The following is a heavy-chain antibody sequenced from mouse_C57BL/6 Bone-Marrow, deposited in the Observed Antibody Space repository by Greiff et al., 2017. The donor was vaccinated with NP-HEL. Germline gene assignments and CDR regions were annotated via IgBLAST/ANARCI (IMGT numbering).Heavy chain of an antibody. CDR1: GFSLTSYG. CDR2: IWRGGST. CDR3: AKNPNYYGSSYDAMDY. J-gene: IGHJ4*01. V-gene: IGHV2-5*01. D-gene: IGHD1-1*01. Sequence: QVQLQQSGPGLVQPSQSLSITCTVSGFSLTSYGVHWVRQSPGKGLEWLGVIWRGGSTDYNAAFMSRLSITKDNSKSQVFFKMNSLQADDTAIYYCAKNPNYYGSSYDAMDYWGQGTSVTVSS.